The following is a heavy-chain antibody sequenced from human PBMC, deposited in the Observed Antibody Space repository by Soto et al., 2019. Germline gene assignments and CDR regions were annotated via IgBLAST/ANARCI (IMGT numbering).Heavy chain of an antibody. CDR2: IYWNDDK. CDR1: GFSLSTSGVG. CDR3: AHRLPPEYSSGWYVDY. J-gene: IGHJ4*02. D-gene: IGHD6-19*01. Sequence: SGPTLVNPTQTLTLTCTFSGFSLSTSGVGVGWIRQPPGKALEWLALIYWNDDKRYSPSLKSRLTITKDTSKNQVVLTMTNMDPVDTATYYCAHRLPPEYSSGWYVDYWGQGTLVTVSS. V-gene: IGHV2-5*01.